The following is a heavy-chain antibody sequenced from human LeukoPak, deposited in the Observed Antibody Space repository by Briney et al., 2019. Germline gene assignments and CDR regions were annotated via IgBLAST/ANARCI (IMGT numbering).Heavy chain of an antibody. Sequence: PGGSLRLSCAASGFTFSNAWMSWVRQAPGKGLEWVGRIKSKTAGGTTDYAAPVKGRFTISRDNAKNSLYLQINSLRAEDTAVYYCARDPYSGRYGDYYYYYYMDVWGKGTTVTISS. V-gene: IGHV3-15*01. J-gene: IGHJ6*03. CDR3: ARDPYSGRYGDYYYYYYMDV. CDR1: GFTFSNAW. D-gene: IGHD1-26*01. CDR2: IKSKTAGGTT.